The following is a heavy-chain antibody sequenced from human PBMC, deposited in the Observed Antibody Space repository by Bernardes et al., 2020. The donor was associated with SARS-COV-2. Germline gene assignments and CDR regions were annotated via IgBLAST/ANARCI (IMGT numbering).Heavy chain of an antibody. CDR3: ARHTEYSSGWPLDY. CDR1: GGSISSSSYY. D-gene: IGHD6-19*01. J-gene: IGHJ4*02. CDR2: IYYSGST. V-gene: IGHV4-39*01. Sequence: SEPLSLTCTVSGGSISSSSYYWGWIRQPPGKGLEWIGSIYYSGSTYYNPSLKSRVTISVDTSKNQFSLKLSSVTAADTAVYYCARHTEYSSGWPLDYWGQGTLVTVSS.